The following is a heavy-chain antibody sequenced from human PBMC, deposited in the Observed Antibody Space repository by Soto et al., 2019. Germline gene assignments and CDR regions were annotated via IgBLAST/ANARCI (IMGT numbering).Heavy chain of an antibody. CDR3: ARHLGYDSSGYYRNWFDP. Sequence: PSETLSLTCTVSGGSISSYYWSWIRQPPGKGLEWIGYIYYSGSTNYNPSLKSRVTISVDTSKNQLSLKLSSVTAADTAVYYCARHLGYDSSGYYRNWFDPWGQGTLVTVSS. V-gene: IGHV4-59*08. CDR2: IYYSGST. CDR1: GGSISSYY. D-gene: IGHD3-22*01. J-gene: IGHJ5*02.